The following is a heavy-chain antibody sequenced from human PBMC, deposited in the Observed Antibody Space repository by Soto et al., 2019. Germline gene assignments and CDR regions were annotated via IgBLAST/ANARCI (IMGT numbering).Heavy chain of an antibody. CDR3: ARWGTGAFDP. Sequence: NPSETLSLTCTVSGGSISSGGYYWSWIRQHPGKGLEWIGYIYYSGSTYYNPSLKSRVTISVDTSKNQFSLKLSSVTAADTAVYYCARWGTGAFDPWGQGTLVTVS. CDR1: GGSISSGGYY. CDR2: IYYSGST. V-gene: IGHV4-31*03. J-gene: IGHJ5*02. D-gene: IGHD2-8*02.